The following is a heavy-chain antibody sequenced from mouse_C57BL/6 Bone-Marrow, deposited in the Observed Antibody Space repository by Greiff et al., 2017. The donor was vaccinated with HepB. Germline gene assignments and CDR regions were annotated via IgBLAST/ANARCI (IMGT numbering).Heavy chain of an antibody. CDR2: ISYDGSN. D-gene: IGHD1-1*01. V-gene: IGHV3-6*01. Sequence: VQLQQSGPGLVKPSQSLSLTCSVTGYSITSGYYWNWIRQFPGNKLEWMGYISYDGSNNYNPSLKNRISITRDTSKNQFFLKLNSVTTEDTATYYCAKEGGYYYGSRAWFAYWGQGTLVTVSA. CDR3: AKEGGYYYGSRAWFAY. CDR1: GYSITSGYY. J-gene: IGHJ3*01.